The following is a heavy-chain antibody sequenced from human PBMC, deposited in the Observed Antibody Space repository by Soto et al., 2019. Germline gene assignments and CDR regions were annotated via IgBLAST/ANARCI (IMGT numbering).Heavy chain of an antibody. CDR3: AKRSSSSTFDY. CDR1: GFTFSSYA. Sequence: EVQLLESGGGLVQPGESLRLSCAASGFTFSSYAMSWVRQAPGKGLGWDSVMSGSDDSTYYAHSVKGRFTSSRDNSKNTLYLQMNSLRAEDTAVYYCAKRSSSSTFDYWGQRTPVTVSS. V-gene: IGHV3-23*01. D-gene: IGHD6-6*01. J-gene: IGHJ4*02. CDR2: MSGSDDST.